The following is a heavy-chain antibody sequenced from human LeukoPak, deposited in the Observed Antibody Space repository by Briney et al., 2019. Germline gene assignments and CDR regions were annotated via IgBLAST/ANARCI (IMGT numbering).Heavy chain of an antibody. J-gene: IGHJ4*02. CDR2: INQDGSVK. D-gene: IGHD3-22*01. CDR3: AKDLDYYDSSGYPDY. V-gene: IGHV3-7*01. CDR1: GFTFSSYW. Sequence: GGSLRLSCSASGFTFSSYWMSWVRQAPGKGLEWVANINQDGSVKYHVDSVKGRFIISRDNAKNSLYLQMNSLRAEDTAVYYCAKDLDYYDSSGYPDYWGQGTLVTVSS.